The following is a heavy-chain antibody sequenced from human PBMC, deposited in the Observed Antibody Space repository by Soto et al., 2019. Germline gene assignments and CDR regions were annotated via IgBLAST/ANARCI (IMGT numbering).Heavy chain of an antibody. CDR3: AREGSYSAYNFAHGIQLWSFDF. Sequence: PSETLYLTCTVSGGSINTFYWSWVRQPAGKGLEWFGRIFSSGSTSFNPSLESRVAMSVDTSKNHFSLNLSSVTAADMAVYYCAREGSYSAYNFAHGIQLWSFDFWGQGALVTVS. V-gene: IGHV4-4*07. D-gene: IGHD5-12*01. CDR1: GGSINTFY. CDR2: IFSSGST. J-gene: IGHJ4*02.